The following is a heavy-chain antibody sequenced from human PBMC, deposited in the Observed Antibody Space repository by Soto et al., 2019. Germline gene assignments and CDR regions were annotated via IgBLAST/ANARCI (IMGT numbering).Heavy chain of an antibody. CDR3: ARDVAMPTGLGLGY. Sequence: GGSLRLSCAASGFAFTNYGIHWVRQAPGKGLEWVAHISNDGGKKFYGDSVKDRFTISRDNSENTVYLQMTSLRPDDTAVFYCARDVAMPTGLGLGYWGQGTLVTVSS. CDR2: ISNDGGKK. V-gene: IGHV3-30*03. D-gene: IGHD6-19*01. CDR1: GFAFTNYG. J-gene: IGHJ4*02.